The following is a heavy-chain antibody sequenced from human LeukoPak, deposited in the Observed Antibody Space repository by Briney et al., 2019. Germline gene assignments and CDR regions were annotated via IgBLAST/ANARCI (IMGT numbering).Heavy chain of an antibody. J-gene: IGHJ4*02. CDR3: AKDRSEVTGRFDY. CDR1: GFTFSSFG. Sequence: GRSLRLSCAASGFTFSSFGMHWVRQAPGKGLEWVAVISYDGSNKYYADSVKGRFTISRGNPRNTLFLQMNSLRAEDTAVYYCAKDRSEVTGRFDYWGQGTLVTVSS. V-gene: IGHV3-30*18. CDR2: ISYDGSNK. D-gene: IGHD2-21*02.